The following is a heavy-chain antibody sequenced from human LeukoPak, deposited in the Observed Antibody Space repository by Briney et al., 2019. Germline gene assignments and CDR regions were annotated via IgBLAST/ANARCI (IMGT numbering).Heavy chain of an antibody. CDR2: INHSGST. CDR1: GFTFSSYG. V-gene: IGHV4-34*01. Sequence: GSLRLSSAASGFTFSSYGMHWVRQPPGKGLEWIGEINHSGSTNYNPSLKSRVTISVDTSKNQFSLKLSSLTAADTAVYYCARGGWGLLDYWGQGTLVTVSS. J-gene: IGHJ4*02. CDR3: ARGGWGLLDY. D-gene: IGHD3-10*01.